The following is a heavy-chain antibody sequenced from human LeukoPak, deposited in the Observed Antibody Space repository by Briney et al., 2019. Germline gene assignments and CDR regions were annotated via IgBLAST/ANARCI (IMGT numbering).Heavy chain of an antibody. CDR1: GYTFTSYG. V-gene: IGHV1-18*01. Sequence: ASVKVSCKASGYTFTSYGISWVRQAPGQGLEWTGWISPYNGDTNYAQKLQGRVTMTTDTSTSTAYMELRSLRSDDTAVYYCASMYCSGGSCWDYWGQGTLVTVSS. D-gene: IGHD2-15*01. J-gene: IGHJ4*02. CDR2: ISPYNGDT. CDR3: ASMYCSGGSCWDY.